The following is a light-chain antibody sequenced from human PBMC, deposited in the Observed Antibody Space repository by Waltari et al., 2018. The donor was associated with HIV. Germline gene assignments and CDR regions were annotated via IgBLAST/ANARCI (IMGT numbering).Light chain of an antibody. V-gene: IGLV1-44*01. J-gene: IGLJ3*02. CDR3: ATWDHRLNGWV. CDR2: NNN. Sequence: QAVLTQPPSAPGTPGQRITISCSGSSPNIGSDTLNWYQQLPGTAPKLLIYNNNQRPSGVPDRFSASKSGTSASLAISGLQSEDEADYYCATWDHRLNGWVFGGGTKLTVL. CDR1: SPNIGSDT.